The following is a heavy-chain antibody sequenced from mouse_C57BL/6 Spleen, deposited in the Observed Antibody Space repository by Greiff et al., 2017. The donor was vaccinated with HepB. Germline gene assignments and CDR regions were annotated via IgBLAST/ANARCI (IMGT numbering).Heavy chain of an antibody. CDR2: ISDGGSYT. CDR1: GFTFSSYA. J-gene: IGHJ3*01. CDR3: ARGSSYPPFAY. V-gene: IGHV5-4*01. Sequence: EVQGVESGGGLVKPGGSLKLSCAASGFTFSSYAMSWVRQTPEKRLEWVATISDGGSYTYYPDNVKGRFTISRDNAKNNLYLQMSHLKSEDTAMYYCARGSSYPPFAYWGQGTLVTVSA. D-gene: IGHD1-1*01.